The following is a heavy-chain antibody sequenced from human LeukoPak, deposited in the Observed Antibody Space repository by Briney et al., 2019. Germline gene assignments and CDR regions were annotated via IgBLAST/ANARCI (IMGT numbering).Heavy chain of an antibody. CDR2: VNHSGST. Sequence: SETLSLTCTVSGYSIRSGFYWGWIRQPPGKGLEWIGEVNHSGSTNYNPSLKSRVTISVDTSKNQFSLKLSSVTAADTAVYYCAREIGYYYGSGSSWYFDLWGRGTLVTVSS. D-gene: IGHD3-10*01. V-gene: IGHV4-38-2*02. CDR3: AREIGYYYGSGSSWYFDL. J-gene: IGHJ2*01. CDR1: GYSIRSGFY.